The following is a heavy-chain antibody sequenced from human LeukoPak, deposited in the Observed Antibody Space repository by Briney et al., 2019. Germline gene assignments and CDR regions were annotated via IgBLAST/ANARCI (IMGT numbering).Heavy chain of an antibody. Sequence: SETLSLTCTVSGGSISSSSYYWGWIRQPPGKGLEWIGSIYYSGSTYYNPSLKSRVTISVDTSKNQFSLKLSSVTAADTAVYYCARDRATVGATKFLADYWGQGTLVTVSS. V-gene: IGHV4-39*07. D-gene: IGHD1-26*01. CDR2: IYYSGST. CDR3: ARDRATVGATKFLADY. CDR1: GGSISSSSYY. J-gene: IGHJ4*02.